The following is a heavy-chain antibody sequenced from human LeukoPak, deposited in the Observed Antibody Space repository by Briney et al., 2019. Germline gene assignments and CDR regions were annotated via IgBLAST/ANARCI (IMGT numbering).Heavy chain of an antibody. V-gene: IGHV4-39*02. CDR1: PGAISSNSYY. J-gene: IGHJ4*02. Sequence: PSETLSLTCAVSPGAISSNSYYWAWIRQPPGKGLEWIRSVSYSGSTYYTPSLKSRVTISLDASNNHFSLRLTSMTAADTAVYFCARDNVVDATSGIDFWGQGTLVTVSS. D-gene: IGHD1-26*01. CDR2: VSYSGST. CDR3: ARDNVVDATSGIDF.